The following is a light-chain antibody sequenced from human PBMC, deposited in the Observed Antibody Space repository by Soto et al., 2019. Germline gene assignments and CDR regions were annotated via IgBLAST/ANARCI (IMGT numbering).Light chain of an antibody. J-gene: IGKJ1*01. V-gene: IGKV1-5*03. Sequence: DIQMTPSPSAMSASIGDSVSIXXRSSQSISSWLAWYQQKPGKAPKLXIYKASSLESGVPSRFSGSGAGTEFTLTISSLQPDDFATYYCQHYNSYSEAFGQGTKVDIK. CDR3: QHYNSYSEA. CDR2: KAS. CDR1: QSISSW.